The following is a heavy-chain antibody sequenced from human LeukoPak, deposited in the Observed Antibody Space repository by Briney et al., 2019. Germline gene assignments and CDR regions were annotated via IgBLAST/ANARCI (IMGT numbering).Heavy chain of an antibody. Sequence: GASVKVSSKASGGTFTSYAISWVRQAPGQGLEWMGGIIPIFGTANYTQKFQGRVTITTDESASTAYMELSSLRSEDTAVYYCAAGPHCSSTSCYTRLVSDYWGQGTLVTVSS. D-gene: IGHD2-2*02. J-gene: IGHJ4*02. CDR2: IIPIFGTA. CDR3: AAGPHCSSTSCYTRLVSDY. CDR1: GGTFTSYA. V-gene: IGHV1-69*05.